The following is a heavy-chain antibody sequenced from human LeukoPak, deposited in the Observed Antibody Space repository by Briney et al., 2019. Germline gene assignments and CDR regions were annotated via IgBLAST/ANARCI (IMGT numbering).Heavy chain of an antibody. CDR2: IKQDGSEK. Sequence: GGSLRLSCAASGFTFSSYALHWVRQAPGKGLEWVANIKQDGSEKYYVDSVKGRFTISRDNAKNSLYLQMNSLRAEDTAVYYCARDYFTLVGYSGYEPFDYWGRGTLVTVSS. CDR3: ARDYFTLVGYSGYEPFDY. J-gene: IGHJ4*02. V-gene: IGHV3-7*01. D-gene: IGHD5-12*01. CDR1: GFTFSSYA.